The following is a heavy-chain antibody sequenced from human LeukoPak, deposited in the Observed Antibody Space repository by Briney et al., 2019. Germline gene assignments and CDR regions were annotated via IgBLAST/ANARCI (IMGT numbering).Heavy chain of an antibody. CDR3: ARDYGYCSGGSCYGDYFDY. J-gene: IGHJ4*02. V-gene: IGHV3-48*03. CDR1: GFAFSSYE. CDR2: ISSSGSTI. Sequence: PGGSLRLSCAASGFAFSSYEMNWVRQAPGKGLEWVSYISSSGSTIYYADSVKGRFTISRDNAKNSLYLQMNSLRADDTAVYYCARDYGYCSGGSCYGDYFDYWGQGTLVTVSS. D-gene: IGHD2-15*01.